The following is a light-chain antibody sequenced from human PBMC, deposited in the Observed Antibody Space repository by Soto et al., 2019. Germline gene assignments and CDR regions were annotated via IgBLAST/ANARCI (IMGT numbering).Light chain of an antibody. CDR2: DTS. CDR3: KQSERTPPWT. V-gene: IGKV1-39*01. Sequence: DIQMTQSPSSLSASVGDRVTITCRASQSISKYVSWFQQKPGKAPKLLIYDTSSLQSGVPSRFSGSGSGTYFTLTISSLQPEYFAPYYSKQSERTPPWTFGQGIKVEIK. CDR1: QSISKY. J-gene: IGKJ1*01.